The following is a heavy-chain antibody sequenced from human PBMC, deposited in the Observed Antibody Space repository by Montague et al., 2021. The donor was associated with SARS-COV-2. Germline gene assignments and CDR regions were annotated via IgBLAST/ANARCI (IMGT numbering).Heavy chain of an antibody. J-gene: IGHJ3*02. D-gene: IGHD2-15*01. CDR3: ARRGLGYCSGGSCPNAFDI. CDR1: GGSISSYY. CDR2: IYYSGST. V-gene: IGHV4-59*01. Sequence: SETLSLTCTVSGGSISSYYWSWIRQPPGKGLEWIGYIYYSGSTNYNPSLKSRVTISVDTSKNQFSLKLSSVTAADTAVYYCARRGLGYCSGGSCPNAFDIWGQGTMVTVFS.